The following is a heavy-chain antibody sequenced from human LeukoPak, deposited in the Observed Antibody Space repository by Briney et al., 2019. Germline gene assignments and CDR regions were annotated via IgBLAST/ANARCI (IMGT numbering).Heavy chain of an antibody. CDR2: IYYTGST. Sequence: SSETLSLTCTVSGGSISSYFWTWIRQPPGKGLESIGYIYYTGSTNYNPSLKSRVTISIDTSKNQFSLKLSSVTAADTAVYYCARHPNGWFDPWGQGTLVTVSS. J-gene: IGHJ5*02. CDR3: ARHPNGWFDP. CDR1: GGSISSYF. V-gene: IGHV4-59*08.